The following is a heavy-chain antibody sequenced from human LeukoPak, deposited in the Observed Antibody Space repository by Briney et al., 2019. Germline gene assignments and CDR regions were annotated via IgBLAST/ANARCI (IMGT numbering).Heavy chain of an antibody. CDR2: IYYSGST. J-gene: IGHJ4*02. Sequence: SETLSLTCTVSGGSIGSSSYYWGWIRQPPGKGLEWIGSIYYSGSTYYNPSLKSRVTISVDTSKNQFSLKLSAVTAADTAVYYCARQKGAVAPSGFDYWGQGTLVTVSS. CDR1: GGSIGSSSYY. V-gene: IGHV4-39*01. CDR3: ARQKGAVAPSGFDY. D-gene: IGHD6-19*01.